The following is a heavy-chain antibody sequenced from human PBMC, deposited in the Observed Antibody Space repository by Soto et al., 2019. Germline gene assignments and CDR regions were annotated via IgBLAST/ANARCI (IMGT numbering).Heavy chain of an antibody. CDR3: ARDFRQQLVPYYYYYYGMDV. CDR1: GFTFSSYW. CDR2: IKQDGSEK. V-gene: IGHV3-7*05. J-gene: IGHJ6*02. Sequence: PGGSLRLSCAASGFTFSSYWMSWVRQAPGKGLEWVANIKQDGSEKYYVDSVKGRFTISRDNAKNSLYLQMNSLRAEDTAVYYCARDFRQQLVPYYYYYYGMDVWGQGTTVTVSS. D-gene: IGHD6-13*01.